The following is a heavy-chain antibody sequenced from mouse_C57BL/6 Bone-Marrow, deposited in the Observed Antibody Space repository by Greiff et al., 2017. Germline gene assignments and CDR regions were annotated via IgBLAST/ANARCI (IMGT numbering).Heavy chain of an antibody. V-gene: IGHV1-55*01. CDR3: ARRGYGSSYYWYFDV. CDR1: GYTFTSYW. CDR2: ILPGSGST. Sequence: QVQLQQPGAELVKPGASVKMSCKASGYTFTSYWITWVKQRPGKGLEWIGEILPGSGSTNYNEKFKGKATFTADTSANTAYMQLSSRTTVYSAIYFCARRGYGSSYYWYFDVWGTGTTVTVSS. J-gene: IGHJ1*03. D-gene: IGHD1-1*01.